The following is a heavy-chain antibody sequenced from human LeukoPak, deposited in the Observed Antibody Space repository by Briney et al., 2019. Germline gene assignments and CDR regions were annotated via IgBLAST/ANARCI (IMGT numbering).Heavy chain of an antibody. CDR2: ISYDGSNK. Sequence: AGGSLRLSCAASGFTFSSYGMHWVRQAPGKGLERVAVISYDGSNKYYADSVKGRFTISRDNSKNTLYLQMNSLRAEDTAVYYCAKDPGSSGWYLRYWGQGTLVTVSS. J-gene: IGHJ4*02. V-gene: IGHV3-30*18. CDR1: GFTFSSYG. CDR3: AKDPGSSGWYLRY. D-gene: IGHD6-19*01.